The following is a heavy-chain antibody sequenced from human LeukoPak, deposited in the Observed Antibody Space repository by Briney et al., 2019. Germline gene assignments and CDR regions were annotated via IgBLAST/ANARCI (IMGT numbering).Heavy chain of an antibody. CDR3: ARIHSSGVDAFDI. J-gene: IGHJ3*02. V-gene: IGHV1-2*02. D-gene: IGHD3-22*01. Sequence: ASVKVSCKASGYTFTGYYMHWVRQAPGQGLEWVGWINANSGGTNYAQKFQGRVTMTRDTSISTAYMELSRLRSDDTAVYYCARIHSSGVDAFDICGQGTMVTVSS. CDR2: INANSGGT. CDR1: GYTFTGYY.